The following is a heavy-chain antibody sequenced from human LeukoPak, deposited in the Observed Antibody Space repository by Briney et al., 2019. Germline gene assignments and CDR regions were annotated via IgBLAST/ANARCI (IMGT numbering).Heavy chain of an antibody. CDR2: IVVGGGNT. Sequence: SVKVSCKASGFTFTRSAMQWVRQARGQRLEWIGWIVVGGGNTNYAQKFQERVTITRDMSTSTAYMELSSLRSEDTAVYYCAACCGGDCPIDYWGQGTLVTVSS. CDR1: GFTFTRSA. CDR3: AACCGGDCPIDY. V-gene: IGHV1-58*02. D-gene: IGHD2-21*02. J-gene: IGHJ4*02.